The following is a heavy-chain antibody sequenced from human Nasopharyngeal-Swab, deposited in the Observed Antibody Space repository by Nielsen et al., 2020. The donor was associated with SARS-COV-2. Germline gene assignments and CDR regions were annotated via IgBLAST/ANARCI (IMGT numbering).Heavy chain of an antibody. D-gene: IGHD3-10*01. J-gene: IGHJ4*02. CDR1: GGTFSSYA. CDR2: IIPIFGTA. V-gene: IGHV1-69*13. CDR3: VYGSGSYYNLYY. Sequence: SVKVSCKASGGTFSSYAISWVRQAPGQGLEWMGGIIPIFGTANYAQKFQGGVTITADESTSTAYMELSSLRSEDTAVYYCVYGSGSYYNLYYWGQGTLVTVSS.